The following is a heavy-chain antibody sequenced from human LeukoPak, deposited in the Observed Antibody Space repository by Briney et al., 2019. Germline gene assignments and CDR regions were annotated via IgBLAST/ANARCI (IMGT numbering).Heavy chain of an antibody. J-gene: IGHJ4*02. CDR1: GFTFSSYW. Sequence: PGGSLRLSCAASGFTFSSYWTSWVRQAPGKGLEWVANIKPDGSEKYYVDSVKGRFTISRDNAKNSLYLQINSLRAEDTAVFYCATGYCTSTTCYRSRFDYWGQGTLVTVSS. V-gene: IGHV3-7*01. CDR3: ATGYCTSTTCYRSRFDY. D-gene: IGHD2-2*01. CDR2: IKPDGSEK.